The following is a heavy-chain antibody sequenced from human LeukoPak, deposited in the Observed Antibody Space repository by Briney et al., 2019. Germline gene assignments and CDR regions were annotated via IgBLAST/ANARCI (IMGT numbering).Heavy chain of an antibody. J-gene: IGHJ4*02. V-gene: IGHV3-21*01. Sequence: GGSLRLSCAASGFTFSRYSMNWVRQAPGKGLEWVSSISGSSSYIYYADSVKGRFTISRDNAKNSLYLQMNSLRAEDTAVYYCASDRDNVAGTRGYFDYWGQGTLVTVSS. CDR2: ISGSSSYI. CDR1: GFTFSRYS. D-gene: IGHD6-19*01. CDR3: ASDRDNVAGTRGYFDY.